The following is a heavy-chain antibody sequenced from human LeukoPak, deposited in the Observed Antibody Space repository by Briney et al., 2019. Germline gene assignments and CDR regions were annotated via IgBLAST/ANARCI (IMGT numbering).Heavy chain of an antibody. Sequence: GESLQISCKGSGYNFTSYWISWVRQVPGKGLEWMGRIDPSDSYTNYSPSFQGHVTISADKSISTACLQWSSLKASDTAMYYCAIHPIVVVVAATKNPFDYWGQGTLVTVSS. V-gene: IGHV5-10-1*01. J-gene: IGHJ4*02. CDR1: GYNFTSYW. D-gene: IGHD2-15*01. CDR2: IDPSDSYT. CDR3: AIHPIVVVVAATKNPFDY.